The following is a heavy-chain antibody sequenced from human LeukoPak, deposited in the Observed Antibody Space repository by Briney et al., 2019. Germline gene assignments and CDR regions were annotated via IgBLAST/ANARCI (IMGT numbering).Heavy chain of an antibody. CDR2: IIPIFGTA. V-gene: IGHV1-69*06. J-gene: IGHJ4*02. CDR1: GGTFSSYA. D-gene: IGHD3-9*01. Sequence: SVKVSCKASGGTFSSYAISWVRQAPGQGLEWMGGIIPIFGTANYAQKFQGRVTITADKSTSTAYMELSSLRSEDTAVYCCASGVRYFDWLLTDEYYFDYWGQGTLVTVSS. CDR3: ASGVRYFDWLLTDEYYFDY.